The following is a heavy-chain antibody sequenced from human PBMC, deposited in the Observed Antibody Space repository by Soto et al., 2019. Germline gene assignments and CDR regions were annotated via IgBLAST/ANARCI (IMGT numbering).Heavy chain of an antibody. D-gene: IGHD6-13*01. CDR2: ISAYNGNT. CDR1: GYTFTSYG. V-gene: IGHV1-18*01. CDR3: AREPPVQQLEMWHSLSEDYYDMDV. J-gene: IGHJ6*02. Sequence: ASVKVSCKASGYTFTSYGISWVRQAPGQGLEWMGWISAYNGNTNYAQKLQGRVTMTTDTSTSTAYMELRSLRSDDTAVYYCAREPPVQQLEMWHSLSEDYYDMDVWGQGNTVTVSS.